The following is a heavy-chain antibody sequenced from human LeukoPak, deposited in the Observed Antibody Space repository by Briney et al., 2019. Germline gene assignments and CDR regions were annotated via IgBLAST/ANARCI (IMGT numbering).Heavy chain of an antibody. CDR2: INPNSGGT. J-gene: IGHJ6*03. Sequence: ASVKVSCKASGYSFNDKYLHWVRQAPGQGLEWMGSINPNSGGTNYAQKFQGRVTMTTDTSMSTAYMELSRLTSDDTAVYYCARDLQYYDILTGYLSGAYYYMDVWGKGTTVTISS. V-gene: IGHV1-2*02. D-gene: IGHD3-9*01. CDR1: GYSFNDKY. CDR3: ARDLQYYDILTGYLSGAYYYMDV.